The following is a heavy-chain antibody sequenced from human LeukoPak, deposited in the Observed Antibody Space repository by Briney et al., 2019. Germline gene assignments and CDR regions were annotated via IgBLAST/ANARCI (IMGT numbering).Heavy chain of an antibody. CDR2: ISWNSGSI. Sequence: GRSLRLSCAASGFTLDDYAMHWVRHAPGKGLEWVSGISWNSGSIGYADSVKGRFTISRDNAKNSLYLQMNSLRAEDTALYYCAKGPAGEWEHGSYFDYWGQGTLVTVSS. V-gene: IGHV3-9*01. CDR1: GFTLDDYA. J-gene: IGHJ4*02. D-gene: IGHD1-26*01. CDR3: AKGPAGEWEHGSYFDY.